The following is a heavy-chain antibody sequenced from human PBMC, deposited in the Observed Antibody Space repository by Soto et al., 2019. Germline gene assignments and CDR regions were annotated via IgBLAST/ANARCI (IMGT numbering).Heavy chain of an antibody. Sequence: SETLSLTCSVSGVSITSYYWSWIRQSAGGGLEWMGRINTDGLSTYSPSFKSRLTMSLDTSKNQVSLRLISVTAAATAVYFCARVPVAVAATEDYYGLDVWGQGTKVTVS. CDR2: INTDGLS. V-gene: IGHV4-4*07. D-gene: IGHD2-15*01. CDR3: ARVPVAVAATEDYYGLDV. J-gene: IGHJ6*02. CDR1: GVSITSYY.